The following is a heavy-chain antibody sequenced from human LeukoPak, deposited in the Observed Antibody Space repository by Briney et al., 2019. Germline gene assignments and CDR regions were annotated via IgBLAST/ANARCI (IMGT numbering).Heavy chain of an antibody. Sequence: GGSLRLSCAASGFALSTNYMTWVRQAPGKGLEWVSLIYSAGDKYYADSVKGRFTISRDNAKNSLYLQMNSLRAEDTAVYYCAREGQWLGEFDYWGQGTLVTVSS. CDR2: IYSAGDK. D-gene: IGHD6-19*01. V-gene: IGHV3-66*01. CDR1: GFALSTNY. J-gene: IGHJ4*02. CDR3: AREGQWLGEFDY.